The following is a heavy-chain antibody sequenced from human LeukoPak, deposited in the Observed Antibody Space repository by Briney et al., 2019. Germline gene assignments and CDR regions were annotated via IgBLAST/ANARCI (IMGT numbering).Heavy chain of an antibody. J-gene: IGHJ4*02. D-gene: IGHD3-22*01. Sequence: GGSLRLSCAASGFTFSSYGMHWVRQAPGKGLEWVAVISYDGSNKYYADSVKGRFTISRDNSKNTLYLQMNSLRAEDTAVYYCARITMIVVVWGQGTLVTVSS. CDR1: GFTFSSYG. CDR2: ISYDGSNK. CDR3: ARITMIVVV. V-gene: IGHV3-30*03.